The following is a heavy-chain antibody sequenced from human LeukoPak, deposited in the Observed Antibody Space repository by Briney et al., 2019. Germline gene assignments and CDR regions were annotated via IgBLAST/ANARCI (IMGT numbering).Heavy chain of an antibody. CDR1: GFTFSSYG. Sequence: GGSLRLSCAASGFTFSSYGMHWVRQAPGKGLEWVAVISYDGSNKYYADSVKGRFTISRDNSKNTLYLQMNSLRAEDTAVYYCARAFDWLQSYFDYWGQGTLVTVSS. D-gene: IGHD3-9*01. J-gene: IGHJ4*02. CDR2: ISYDGSNK. V-gene: IGHV3-30*19. CDR3: ARAFDWLQSYFDY.